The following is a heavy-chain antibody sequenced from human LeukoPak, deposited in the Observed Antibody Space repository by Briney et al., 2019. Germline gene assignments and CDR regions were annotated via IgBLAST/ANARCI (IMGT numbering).Heavy chain of an antibody. J-gene: IGHJ5*02. D-gene: IGHD6-19*01. CDR3: ARGFASGWFNWFDP. CDR1: GGSLRSHYWS. CDR2: IYWDDDK. V-gene: IGHV2-5*02. Sequence: TLSLTCTLSGGSLRSHYWSWIRQPPGKALEWLALIYWDDDKRYSPSLKSGLTITKDTSKNQVVLTMTNMDPVDTATYYCARGFASGWFNWFDPWGQGTLVTVSS.